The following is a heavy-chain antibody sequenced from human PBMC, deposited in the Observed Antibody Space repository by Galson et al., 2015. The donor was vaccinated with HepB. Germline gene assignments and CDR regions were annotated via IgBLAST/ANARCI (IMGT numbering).Heavy chain of an antibody. V-gene: IGHV3-23*01. D-gene: IGHD2-15*01. J-gene: IGHJ4*02. CDR2: ISGSGGST. CDR3: AKDRDIVVVVAAY. Sequence: SLRLSCAASGFTFSSYAMSWVRQAPGKELEWVSAISGSGGSTYYADSVKGRFTISRDNSKNTLYLQMNSLRAEDTAVYYCAKDRDIVVVVAAYWGQGTLVTVSS. CDR1: GFTFSSYA.